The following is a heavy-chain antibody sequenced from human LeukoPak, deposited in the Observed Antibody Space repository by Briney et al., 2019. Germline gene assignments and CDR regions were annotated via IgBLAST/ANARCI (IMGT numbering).Heavy chain of an antibody. CDR1: GYTFTSYD. Sequence: PGASVKVSCKASGYTFTSYDINWVRQATGQGLEWMGWMNPNSGNTGYAQKFQGKVTMTRNTSISTAYMELSSLRSEDTAVYYCARLIRGSKSLILDYWGQGTLVTVSS. J-gene: IGHJ4*02. D-gene: IGHD3-10*01. CDR3: ARLIRGSKSLILDY. V-gene: IGHV1-8*01. CDR2: MNPNSGNT.